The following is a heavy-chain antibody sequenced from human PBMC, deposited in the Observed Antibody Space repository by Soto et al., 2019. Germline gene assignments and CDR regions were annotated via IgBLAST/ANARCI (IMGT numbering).Heavy chain of an antibody. J-gene: IGHJ3*02. CDR1: GGSISDYY. CDR2: IYYSGST. D-gene: IGHD3-10*01. CDR3: AREVSDAFDI. V-gene: IGHV4-59*01. Sequence: SETLSLTCTVSGGSISDYYWSWIRQPPGKGPEWIGYIYYSGSTNYNPSLKSRVTISVDTSKNQFSLKLSSVTAADTAVYYCAREVSDAFDIWGQGTMVTVSS.